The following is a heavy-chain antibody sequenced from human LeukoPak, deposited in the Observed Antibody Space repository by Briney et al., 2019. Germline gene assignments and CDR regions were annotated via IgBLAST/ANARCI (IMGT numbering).Heavy chain of an antibody. CDR3: ARIHQDFWSGYYSDY. Sequence: GASVKVSCKASGYTFTNYALNWVRQAPGQGLEWMGWINTNTGNPTYAQGLIRRFVFSLDTSVSTAYLQISSLKAEDTAVYFCARIHQDFWSGYYSDYWGQGTLVTVSS. D-gene: IGHD3-3*01. CDR2: INTNTGNP. V-gene: IGHV7-4-1*02. CDR1: GYTFTNYA. J-gene: IGHJ4*02.